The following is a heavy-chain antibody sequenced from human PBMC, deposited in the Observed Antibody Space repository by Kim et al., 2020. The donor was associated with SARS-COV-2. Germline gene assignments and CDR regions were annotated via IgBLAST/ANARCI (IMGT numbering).Heavy chain of an antibody. D-gene: IGHD6-13*01. CDR3: ARGIPAVKGVLH. CDR2: T. Sequence: TYYADSVKGHFIISRDNSKNTLHLQMNSLRVEDTALYYCARGIPAVKGVLHWGQGTLLTVSS. V-gene: IGHV3-33*01. J-gene: IGHJ4*02.